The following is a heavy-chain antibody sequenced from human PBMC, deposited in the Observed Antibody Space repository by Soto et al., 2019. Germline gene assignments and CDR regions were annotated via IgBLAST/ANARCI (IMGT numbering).Heavy chain of an antibody. V-gene: IGHV1-2*04. D-gene: IGHD6-19*01. Sequence: GASVKVSCKASGYIFTGYYMHWVRQAPGQGLEWMGWINPNSGDTNYTQKFRGWVTMTRDTSISTAYMELSRLRSDDTAVYYCATSRISIAVAGETEYYFDYWGQGTPVTVS. CDR2: INPNSGDT. CDR3: ATSRISIAVAGETEYYFDY. CDR1: GYIFTGYY. J-gene: IGHJ4*02.